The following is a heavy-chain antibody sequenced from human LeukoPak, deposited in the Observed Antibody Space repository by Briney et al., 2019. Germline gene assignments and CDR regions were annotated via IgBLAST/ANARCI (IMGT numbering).Heavy chain of an antibody. CDR1: VYTFTSYG. Sequence: ASVKVSCKASVYTFTSYGISWVGQAPGPGLEWMGWISAYNGNTNYAQKLQGRVSMTTDTSTSTAYMELRSLRSDDTAVYYCARDFYGMTMVRGVIVSYMDVWGKGTTVTISS. CDR3: ARDFYGMTMVRGVIVSYMDV. D-gene: IGHD3-10*01. CDR2: ISAYNGNT. J-gene: IGHJ6*03. V-gene: IGHV1-18*01.